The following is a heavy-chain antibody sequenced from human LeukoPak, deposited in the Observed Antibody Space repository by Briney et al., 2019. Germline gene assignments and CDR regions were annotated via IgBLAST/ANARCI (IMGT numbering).Heavy chain of an antibody. CDR2: IYYGGLT. CDR1: GDSISSGFYY. V-gene: IGHV4-39*01. CDR3: AHSYCGADCYWSA. Sequence: SSETLSLTCTVSGDSISSGFYYWGWIRQPPGKGLEWIGSIYYGGLTYYNPSLKSRLTISVDTSKNQFSLNLTSVTAADTAVYYCAHSYCGADCYWSAWGQEPWSPSPQ. J-gene: IGHJ5*01. D-gene: IGHD2-21*02.